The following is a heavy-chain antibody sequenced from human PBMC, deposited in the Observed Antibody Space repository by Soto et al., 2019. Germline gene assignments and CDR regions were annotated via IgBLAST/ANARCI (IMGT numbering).Heavy chain of an antibody. CDR1: GDSISTFY. D-gene: IGHD3-22*01. CDR3: ARGRTVRNYADDSSDYFYFFDY. V-gene: IGHV4-59*01. Sequence: SETLSLTCTVSGDSISTFYWGWMRQSPGKELEWIGYVYYTGSTNYNPSLKSRVTISVDRSKNQFSLKLTSANAADTAVYYCARGRTVRNYADDSSDYFYFFDYWGQGTHVTVSS. CDR2: VYYTGST. J-gene: IGHJ4*02.